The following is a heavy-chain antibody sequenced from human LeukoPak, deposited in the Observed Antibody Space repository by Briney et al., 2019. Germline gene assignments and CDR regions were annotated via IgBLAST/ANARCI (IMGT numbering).Heavy chain of an antibody. CDR2: INHSGST. V-gene: IGHV4-34*01. J-gene: IGHJ4*02. CDR3: ARPRRYYFDY. CDR1: GGSFSGYY. Sequence: PSETLSLTCAVYGGSFSGYYWSWIRQPPGKGLEWIGEINHSGSTNYNPSLKSRVTISVDTSKNQFSLKPSSVAAADTAVYYCARPRRYYFDYWGQGTLVTVSS.